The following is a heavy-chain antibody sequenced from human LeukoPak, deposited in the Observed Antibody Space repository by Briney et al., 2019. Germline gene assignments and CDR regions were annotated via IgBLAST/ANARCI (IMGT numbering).Heavy chain of an antibody. D-gene: IGHD3-10*01. CDR3: ARENRVLLWFGEANWFDP. J-gene: IGHJ5*02. CDR2: IKQDGSEK. V-gene: IGHV3-7*01. CDR1: GFTFSDHY. Sequence: GGSLRLSCAASGFTFSDHYMDWVRQAPGKGLEWVANIKQDGSEKYYVDSVKGRFTISRDNAKNSLYLQMNSLRAEDTAVYYCARENRVLLWFGEANWFDPWGQGTLVTVSS.